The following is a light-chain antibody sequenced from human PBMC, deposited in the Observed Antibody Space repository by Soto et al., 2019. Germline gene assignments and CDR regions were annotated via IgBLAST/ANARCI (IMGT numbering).Light chain of an antibody. Sequence: EVVLTQSPATLSLSPGERATLSCRASQSVSGYLVWYQQKPGQAPRLLIYDASNRATGIPARFSGSGSGTDFTLTISSLEPEDFAVYYCQQRAAWPYTFGQGTKLEIK. CDR2: DAS. J-gene: IGKJ2*01. CDR3: QQRAAWPYT. V-gene: IGKV3-11*01. CDR1: QSVSGY.